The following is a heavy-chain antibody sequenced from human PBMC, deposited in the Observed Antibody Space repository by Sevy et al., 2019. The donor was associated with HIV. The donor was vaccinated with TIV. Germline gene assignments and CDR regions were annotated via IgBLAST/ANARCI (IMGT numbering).Heavy chain of an antibody. J-gene: IGHJ4*02. V-gene: IGHV3-23*01. CDR2: IDSGGLT. D-gene: IGHD5-18*01. CDR1: GFSFSNNA. CDR3: ATGDTAMITDLDY. Sequence: GGSLRLSCGASGFSFSNNAMNWVRQAPGKGPEWVSGIDSGGLTYYAASVKGRFTISRDNSMEMLFLQMNSLRPDDTAVYYCATGDTAMITDLDYWGQGTLVTVSS.